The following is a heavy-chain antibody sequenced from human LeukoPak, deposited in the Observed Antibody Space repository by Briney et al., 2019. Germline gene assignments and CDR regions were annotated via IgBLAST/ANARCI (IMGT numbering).Heavy chain of an antibody. CDR2: ISGSGGST. Sequence: PGGPLRLSCAASGFTFSSYAMSWVRQAPGKGLEWVSAISGSGGSTYYADSVKGRFTISRDNSKNTLYLQMNSLRAEDTAVYYCARDVGHYCSSTSCYGALYYWGQGTLVTVSS. V-gene: IGHV3-23*01. J-gene: IGHJ4*02. CDR1: GFTFSSYA. CDR3: ARDVGHYCSSTSCYGALYY. D-gene: IGHD2-2*01.